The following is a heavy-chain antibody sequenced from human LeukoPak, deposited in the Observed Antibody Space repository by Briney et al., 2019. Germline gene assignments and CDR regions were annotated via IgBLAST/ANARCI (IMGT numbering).Heavy chain of an antibody. CDR3: ARGQSGLPY. Sequence: SETLSLTCTVSGGSISSYYWSWLRQPPGKGLEWIGYIYYSGNTNYNPSLKSRVTISVDTSKNQFSLKLNSVTAADTAVYYCARGQSGLPYWGQGTLVTVS. CDR2: IYYSGNT. V-gene: IGHV4-59*01. CDR1: GGSISSYY. D-gene: IGHD6-25*01. J-gene: IGHJ4*02.